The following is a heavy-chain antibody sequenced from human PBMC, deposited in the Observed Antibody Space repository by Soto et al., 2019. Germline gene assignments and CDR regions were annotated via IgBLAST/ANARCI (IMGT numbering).Heavy chain of an antibody. V-gene: IGHV4-34*01. Sequence: SETLSLTCAVYGGSSSGYYWSWIRQPPGKGLEWIGEINHSGSTNYNPSLKSRVTISVDTSKNQFSLKLSSVTAADTAVYYCARGRYNWNDGAWFDYWGQGTLVT. CDR3: ARGRYNWNDGAWFDY. D-gene: IGHD1-1*01. CDR2: INHSGST. CDR1: GGSSSGYY. J-gene: IGHJ4*02.